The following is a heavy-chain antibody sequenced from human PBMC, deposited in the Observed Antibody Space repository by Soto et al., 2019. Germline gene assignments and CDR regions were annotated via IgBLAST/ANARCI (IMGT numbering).Heavy chain of an antibody. Sequence: VASVKVSCKASGGTFSSYAISWVRQAPGQGLEWMGGIIPIFGTANYAQKFQGRVTITADESTSTAYMELSSLRSEDTAVYYCARARIVVVPAARYYYYYGMDVWGQGTTVTVSS. J-gene: IGHJ6*02. CDR1: GGTFSSYA. CDR2: IIPIFGTA. CDR3: ARARIVVVPAARYYYYYGMDV. V-gene: IGHV1-69*13. D-gene: IGHD2-2*01.